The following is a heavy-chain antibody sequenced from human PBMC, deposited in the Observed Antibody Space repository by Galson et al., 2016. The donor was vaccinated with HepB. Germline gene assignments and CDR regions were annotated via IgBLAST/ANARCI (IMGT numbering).Heavy chain of an antibody. CDR2: ISGSGDST. V-gene: IGHV3-23*01. CDR3: VKTQGYSTGWYGMDV. J-gene: IGHJ6*02. Sequence: SLRLSCAASGFIFGNYAMTWVRQAPGKGLEWVSVISGSGDSTYYADSVKGRFTISRDNFKSTLSLQMNSLRAEDTAVYYCVKTQGYSTGWYGMDVWGQGTTVTVSS. D-gene: IGHD6-19*01. CDR1: GFIFGNYA.